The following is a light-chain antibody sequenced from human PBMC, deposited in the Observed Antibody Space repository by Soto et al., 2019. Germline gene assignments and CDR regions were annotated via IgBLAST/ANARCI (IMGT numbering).Light chain of an antibody. J-gene: IGKJ1*01. CDR1: QSVSTN. V-gene: IGKV3D-15*01. Sequence: EIVMTQSPATLSVSPGEGATLSCRASQSVSTNLAWYRQTPGQAPRLLIYAASTRATGIPARFSGSGSGTDFTLTISDVQPEDFALYYCHQRQSWPRTFGQGTKVDIK. CDR3: HQRQSWPRT. CDR2: AAS.